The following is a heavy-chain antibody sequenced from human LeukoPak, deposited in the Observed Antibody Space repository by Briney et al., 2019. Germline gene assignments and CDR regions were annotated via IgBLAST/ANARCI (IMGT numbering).Heavy chain of an antibody. J-gene: IGHJ4*02. D-gene: IGHD3-10*01. Sequence: SETLSLTCAVSGVSISSYYWSWLRQPPGKGLEWIGYISFSDSTNYNPSLKSRVTISVDTSKNQFSLKVSSVTVADTAVYYCARTEYYFDYWGQGTLVTVSS. CDR2: ISFSDST. CDR1: GVSISSYY. CDR3: ARTEYYFDY. V-gene: IGHV4-59*01.